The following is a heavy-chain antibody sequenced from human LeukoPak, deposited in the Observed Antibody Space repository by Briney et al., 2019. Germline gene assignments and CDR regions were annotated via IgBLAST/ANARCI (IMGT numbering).Heavy chain of an antibody. CDR3: ARGYCSSTSCYKGRYYFDY. CDR1: SGSFSGYY. D-gene: IGHD2-2*02. J-gene: IGHJ4*02. Sequence: SETLSLTCAVYSGSFSGYYWSWIRQPPGKGLEWIGEINHSGSTNYNPSLKSRVTISVDRSKNQFSLKLSSVTAADTAVYYCARGYCSSTSCYKGRYYFDYWGQGTLVTVSS. V-gene: IGHV4-34*01. CDR2: INHSGST.